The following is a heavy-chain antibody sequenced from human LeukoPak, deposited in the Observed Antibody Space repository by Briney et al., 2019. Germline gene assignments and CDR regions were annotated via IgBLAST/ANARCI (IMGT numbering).Heavy chain of an antibody. D-gene: IGHD3-10*01. CDR2: INEDGSTT. Sequence: GGSLRLSCAASGYTFSRYWMHWVRQGPGKGLVWVSRINEDGSTTSYAESVRGRFTISRDNAKNTLYLQMNSLRAEDAAVYYCTTDTFGARDSWGQGTLVTVSS. J-gene: IGHJ4*02. CDR1: GYTFSRYW. CDR3: TTDTFGARDS. V-gene: IGHV3-74*01.